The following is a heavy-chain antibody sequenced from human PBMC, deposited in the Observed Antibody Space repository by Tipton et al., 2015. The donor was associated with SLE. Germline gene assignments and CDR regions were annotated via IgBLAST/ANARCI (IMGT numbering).Heavy chain of an antibody. CDR2: INSDGSRT. CDR1: GFTFSNYW. Sequence: SLRLSCAASGFTFSNYWMHWVRQAPGKGLVWVSRINSDGSRTRYADSVKGRFTISRDNAKNTLYLQMNSLRAEDTAVYYCARGCLGSCSSVASWYFDLWGRGTLVTVSS. J-gene: IGHJ2*01. V-gene: IGHV3-74*01. CDR3: ARGCLGSCSSVASWYFDL. D-gene: IGHD2-2*01.